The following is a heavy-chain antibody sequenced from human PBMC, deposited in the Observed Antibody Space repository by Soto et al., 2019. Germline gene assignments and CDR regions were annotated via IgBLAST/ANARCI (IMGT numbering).Heavy chain of an antibody. J-gene: IGHJ5*02. D-gene: IGHD2-2*01. Sequence: QGQLVQSGVEVKQPGASVKVACSASGNTFTNFGVTWVRQAPGQGLEWMGWISPYTDDPSYAQKFQGRVTMTIDTSTSTAYLDLMSLTSDVTAVYYYARVIPGAEAWFHPWGQGTLVTVSS. V-gene: IGHV1-18*01. CDR3: ARVIPGAEAWFHP. CDR2: ISPYTDDP. CDR1: GNTFTNFG.